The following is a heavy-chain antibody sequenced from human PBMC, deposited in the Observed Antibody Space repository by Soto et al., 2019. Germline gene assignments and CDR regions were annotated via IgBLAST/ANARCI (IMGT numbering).Heavy chain of an antibody. D-gene: IGHD3-10*01. CDR1: GGSISSSNW. CDR2: IYHSGST. J-gene: IGHJ5*02. Sequence: ASETLSLTCAVSGGSISSSNWWSWVRQPPGMGLVWIGQIYHSGSTNYNPSLKSRVTISVDKSKNQFSLNLRSVTAADTAVYYCASIHYYGSGSFWFDPWGQGTLVTVSS. CDR3: ASIHYYGSGSFWFDP. V-gene: IGHV4-4*02.